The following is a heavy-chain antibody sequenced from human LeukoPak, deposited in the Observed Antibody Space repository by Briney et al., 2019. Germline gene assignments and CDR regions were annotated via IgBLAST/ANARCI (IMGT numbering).Heavy chain of an antibody. CDR1: GGTFSSYA. D-gene: IGHD6-13*01. CDR3: ARVGLAAAGWPVYYYYYMDV. V-gene: IGHV1-69*13. Sequence: SVKVSCKASGGTFSSYAISWVRQAPGQGLEWMGGIIPIFGTANYAQKFQGRVTITADESTSTAYMELSSLRSEDTAVYYCARVGLAAAGWPVYYYYYMDVWGKGTTVTISS. J-gene: IGHJ6*03. CDR2: IIPIFGTA.